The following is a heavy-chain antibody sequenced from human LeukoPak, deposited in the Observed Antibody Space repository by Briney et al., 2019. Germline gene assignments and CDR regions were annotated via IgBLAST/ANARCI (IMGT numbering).Heavy chain of an antibody. J-gene: IGHJ4*02. Sequence: PGESLKISCKGSGYSFTTYWIGWVRQLPGKGLEWMGIIYPGDSDTRYSPSFQGQVTISADNSINTAYLQWSSLKASDTAIYYCARRLTAELWGQGTLVTVSS. CDR2: IYPGDSDT. V-gene: IGHV5-51*01. CDR3: ARRLTAEL. CDR1: GYSFTTYW. D-gene: IGHD7-27*01.